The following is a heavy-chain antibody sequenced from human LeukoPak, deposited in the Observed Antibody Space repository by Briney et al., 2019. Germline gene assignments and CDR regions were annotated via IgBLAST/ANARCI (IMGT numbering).Heavy chain of an antibody. Sequence: PGGSLRLSCAASGFTFSSYGMHWVRQAPGKGLEWVAVIWYDGSNKYYADSVKGRFTISRDNSKNTLYLQMNSLRAEDTAVYYCARTVRGVIITDYWGQGTLVTVSS. J-gene: IGHJ4*02. CDR1: GFTFSSYG. V-gene: IGHV3-33*08. D-gene: IGHD3-10*01. CDR3: ARTVRGVIITDY. CDR2: IWYDGSNK.